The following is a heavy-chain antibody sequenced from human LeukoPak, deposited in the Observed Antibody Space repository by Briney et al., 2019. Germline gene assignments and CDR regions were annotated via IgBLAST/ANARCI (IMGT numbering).Heavy chain of an antibody. D-gene: IGHD3-10*01. CDR3: AGFYYYGSRAFDY. CDR1: GFTFTTYQ. J-gene: IGHJ4*02. CDR2: ISTTGDTI. Sequence: GGSLRLSCAASGFTFTTYQMNWARLAPGKGLEWGSYISTTGDTIYYADSVKGRFTISRDNAKNSLYLQMNSLRAVDTAVYYCAGFYYYGSRAFDYWGQGTLVTVSS. V-gene: IGHV3-48*03.